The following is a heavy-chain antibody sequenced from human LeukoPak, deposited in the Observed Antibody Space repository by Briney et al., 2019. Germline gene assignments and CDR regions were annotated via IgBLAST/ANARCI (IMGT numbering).Heavy chain of an antibody. CDR3: ARGAVSSGSYYGSFDY. CDR2: IIPIFGTA. J-gene: IGHJ4*02. V-gene: IGHV1-69*05. Sequence: ASVKVSCKASGGTFSSYAISWVRQAPGQGLEWMGRIIPIFGTANYAQKFQGRGTITTDESTGAAPMELSSRRAEDTAVYYCARGAVSSGSYYGSFDYWGQGTLVTVSS. CDR1: GGTFSSYA. D-gene: IGHD1-26*01.